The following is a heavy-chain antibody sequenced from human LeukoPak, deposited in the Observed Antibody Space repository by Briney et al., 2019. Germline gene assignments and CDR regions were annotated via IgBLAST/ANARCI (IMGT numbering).Heavy chain of an antibody. CDR2: IIPIFGTA. Sequence: ASVKVSCKASGGTFSSYAISWVRQAPGQGLEWMGGIIPIFGTANYAQKFQGRVTITADKSTSTAYMELSSLRSDDTAVYYCARDRGGNYYLDYWGQGTLVTVSS. CDR3: ARDRGGNYYLDY. D-gene: IGHD4-23*01. J-gene: IGHJ4*02. V-gene: IGHV1-69*06. CDR1: GGTFSSYA.